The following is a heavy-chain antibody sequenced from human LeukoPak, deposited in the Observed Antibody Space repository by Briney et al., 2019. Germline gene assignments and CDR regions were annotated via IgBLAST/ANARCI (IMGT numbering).Heavy chain of an antibody. CDR1: GFTFSSYA. V-gene: IGHV3-23*01. CDR2: ISGSGGST. D-gene: IGHD6-19*01. Sequence: GGSLRLSCAASGFTFSSYAMSWVRQAPGKGLEWVSAISGSGGSTYYADSVKGRFTISRDNSKNTLYLQMNSLRAEDTAVYYCAKERTPYSSGWHDAFDIWGQGTMVTVSS. J-gene: IGHJ3*02. CDR3: AKERTPYSSGWHDAFDI.